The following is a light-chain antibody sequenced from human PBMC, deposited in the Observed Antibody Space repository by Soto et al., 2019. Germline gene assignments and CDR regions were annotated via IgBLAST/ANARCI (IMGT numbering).Light chain of an antibody. Sequence: SYELTQSPSVSVAPGQTARITCGGDNIATKTVHWLQQRPGQAPVLVVFDNSDRPSGIPERFSGSNSGATATLTISRVEAGDEADYYCQVWDSSVLHHVFGTGTKVTVL. CDR1: NIATKT. CDR2: DNS. V-gene: IGLV3-21*02. CDR3: QVWDSSVLHHV. J-gene: IGLJ1*01.